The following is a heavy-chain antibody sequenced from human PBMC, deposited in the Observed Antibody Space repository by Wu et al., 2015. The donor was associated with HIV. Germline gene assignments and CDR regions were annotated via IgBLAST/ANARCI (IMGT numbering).Heavy chain of an antibody. V-gene: IGHV1-18*04. D-gene: IGHD3-22*01. CDR1: GFIFTDYG. CDR2: ISAQNGNI. J-gene: IGHJ4*02. Sequence: VQLVQSGHDVKKPGASVKVACKASGFIFTDYGINWVRQAPGQGLEWMGWISAQNGNIKYGQKFQGRVTMTTDTSSSTAYMELRSLRSDDTAVYFCARGHYYDSSSSPMYWGLGTLVTVSS. CDR3: ARGHYYDSSSSPMY.